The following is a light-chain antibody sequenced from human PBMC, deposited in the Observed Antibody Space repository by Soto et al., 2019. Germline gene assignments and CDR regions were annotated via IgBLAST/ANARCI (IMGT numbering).Light chain of an antibody. J-gene: IGLJ1*01. V-gene: IGLV1-44*01. Sequence: QSVLTQPPSASGTPGQRVTISCSGGSSNIGRNTVNWYQQLPGTAPKLLIYSNNQRPSGVPDRFSGSKSGTSASLAISGLQSEDEADYYCAAWDDSRSGYVFATGTKVTVL. CDR2: SNN. CDR1: SSNIGRNT. CDR3: AAWDDSRSGYV.